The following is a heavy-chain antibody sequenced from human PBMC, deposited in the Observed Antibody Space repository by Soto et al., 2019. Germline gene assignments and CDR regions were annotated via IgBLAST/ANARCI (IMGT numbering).Heavy chain of an antibody. CDR2: LYYSGST. J-gene: IGHJ4*02. CDR1: GDSISSYY. Sequence: PSETLSLTCTVSGDSISSYYWSWIRQPPGKGLEWIGYLYYSGSTNYNPSLKSRVTISVDTSKNQFSLKLSPVTAADTAVYYCAAGYSSGWTDYWGQGTLVTVSS. V-gene: IGHV4-59*08. D-gene: IGHD6-19*01. CDR3: AAGYSSGWTDY.